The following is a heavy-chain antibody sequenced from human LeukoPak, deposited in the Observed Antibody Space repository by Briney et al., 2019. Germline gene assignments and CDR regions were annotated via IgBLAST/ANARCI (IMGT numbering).Heavy chain of an antibody. D-gene: IGHD2-2*01. V-gene: IGHV3-20*04. J-gene: IGHJ4*02. CDR2: INWNGGST. Sequence: PGGSLRLSCAASGFTFDDYGMSWVRQAPGKGREGGSGINWNGGSTGYADSVKGRFTISRDTAKNSLYLQMNSLKAEDTALYYCARAVPAAMGWYFDYWGQGTLVTVSS. CDR3: ARAVPAAMGWYFDY. CDR1: GFTFDDYG.